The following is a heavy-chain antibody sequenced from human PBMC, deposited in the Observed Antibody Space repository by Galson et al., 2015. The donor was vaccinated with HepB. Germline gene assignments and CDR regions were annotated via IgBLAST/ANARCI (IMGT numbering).Heavy chain of an antibody. CDR3: TGRVTRDY. J-gene: IGHJ4*02. Sequence: SLRLSCAASGFSFSSAWMNWVRQRPGKGLEWVGRIKNKIDGGTRDYAAPVKGRFTISRDDSKKTLYLEMNSLKTEDTAVYYCTGRVTRDYWGQGTLVTVSS. V-gene: IGHV3-15*01. CDR1: GFSFSSAW. D-gene: IGHD4-17*01. CDR2: IKNKIDGGTR.